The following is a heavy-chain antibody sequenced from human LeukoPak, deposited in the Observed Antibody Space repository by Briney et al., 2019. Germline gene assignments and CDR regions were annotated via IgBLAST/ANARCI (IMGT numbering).Heavy chain of an antibody. J-gene: IGHJ4*02. CDR2: IYYSGST. Sequence: PSETLSLTCTVSGGSISSYYWSWIRQPPGKGLEWIGYIYYSGSTNYNPSLKSRVTISVDTSKNQFSLKLSSVTAADTAVYYCARRKGIAARSFDYWGQGTLVTVSS. CDR1: GGSISSYY. CDR3: ARRKGIAARSFDY. D-gene: IGHD6-6*01. V-gene: IGHV4-59*08.